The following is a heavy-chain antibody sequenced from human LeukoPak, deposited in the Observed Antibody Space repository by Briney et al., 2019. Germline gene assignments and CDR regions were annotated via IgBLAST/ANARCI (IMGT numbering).Heavy chain of an antibody. CDR1: GGSFSGYY. CDR3: ARDYYDSSGHLAHDAFDI. Sequence: SETLSLTCAVYGGSFSGYYWSWIRQPPGKGLEWIGEINHSGSTNYNPSLKSRVTISVGTSKNQFSLKLSSVTAADTAVYYCARDYYDSSGHLAHDAFDIWGQGTMVTVSS. CDR2: INHSGST. D-gene: IGHD3-22*01. V-gene: IGHV4-34*01. J-gene: IGHJ3*02.